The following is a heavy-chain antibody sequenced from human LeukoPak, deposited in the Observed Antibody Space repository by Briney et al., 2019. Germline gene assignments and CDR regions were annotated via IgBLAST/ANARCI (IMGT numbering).Heavy chain of an antibody. CDR2: INSDGSST. CDR3: ARGAKDGYSSWNY. D-gene: IGHD5-18*01. J-gene: IGHJ4*02. CDR1: GFTFSSYW. Sequence: GGSLRLSCAASGFTFSSYWMHWVRPAPGKGPVWFSRINSDGSSTSYADSVKGRFTISRDNAKNTVYLQMNSLRAEDTAVYYCARGAKDGYSSWNYWGQGTLVTVSS. V-gene: IGHV3-74*01.